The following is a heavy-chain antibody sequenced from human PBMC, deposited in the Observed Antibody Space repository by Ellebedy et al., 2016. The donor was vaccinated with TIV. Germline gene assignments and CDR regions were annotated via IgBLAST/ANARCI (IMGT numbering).Heavy chain of an antibody. CDR2: IGSSGSPI. D-gene: IGHD3-10*01. J-gene: IGHJ6*02. V-gene: IGHV3-48*04. CDR1: GFTFNNYG. Sequence: GESLKISXAASGFTFNNYGMTWVRQAPGKGLEWVSYIGSSGSPIYYADSVRGRFTISRDNAKNSLYLQMSSLRVEDTAVYYCARDFYYGSGTYPSDWGQGTAVTVSS. CDR3: ARDFYYGSGTYPSD.